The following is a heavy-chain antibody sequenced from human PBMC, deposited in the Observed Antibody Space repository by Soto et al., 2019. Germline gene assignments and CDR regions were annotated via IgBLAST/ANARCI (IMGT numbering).Heavy chain of an antibody. CDR3: ARVKYYYDSSGPGDY. CDR2: INPNSGGT. V-gene: IGHV1-2*02. Sequence: ASVKVSCKASGGTFSSYAISWVRQAPGQGLEWMGWINPNSGGTNYAQKFQGRVTMTRDTSISTAYMELSRLRSDDTAVYYCARVKYYYDSSGPGDYWGQGTLVTVSS. J-gene: IGHJ4*02. D-gene: IGHD3-22*01. CDR1: GGTFSSYA.